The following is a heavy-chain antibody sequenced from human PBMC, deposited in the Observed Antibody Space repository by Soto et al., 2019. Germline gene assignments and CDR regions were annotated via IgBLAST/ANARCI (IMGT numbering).Heavy chain of an antibody. CDR2: IDWDDDK. Sequence: SGPTLVNPTQTLTLTCTFSGFSLSTSGMCVSWIRQPPGKALEWLALIDWDDDKYYSTSLKTRLTISKDTSKNQVVLTMTNMDPVDTATYYRARIRVGATYDAFDIWGQGTMVTVSS. J-gene: IGHJ3*02. V-gene: IGHV2-70*01. CDR3: ARIRVGATYDAFDI. D-gene: IGHD1-26*01. CDR1: GFSLSTSGMC.